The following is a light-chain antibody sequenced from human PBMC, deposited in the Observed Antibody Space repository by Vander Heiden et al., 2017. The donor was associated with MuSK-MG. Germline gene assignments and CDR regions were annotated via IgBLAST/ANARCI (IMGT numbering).Light chain of an antibody. CDR2: RNN. Sequence: QSVLPQPPSASGPPGQRVTISCSGSSSNIGSNYVYWYQQLPGTAPKLLIYRNNQRHSGVPDRFSGSKSGTSASLAIRGLRSEEEADYYCEAWDDSRSGYVVFGGGTKLTVL. V-gene: IGLV1-47*01. J-gene: IGLJ2*01. CDR3: EAWDDSRSGYVV. CDR1: SSNIGSNY.